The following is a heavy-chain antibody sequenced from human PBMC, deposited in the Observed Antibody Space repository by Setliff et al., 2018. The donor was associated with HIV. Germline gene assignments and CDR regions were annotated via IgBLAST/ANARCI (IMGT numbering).Heavy chain of an antibody. Sequence: PGESLKISCKGSQYTFTTYWIGWVRQMPGEDLEWMAIIYPGDSDVRYNPSFQGQVTVSVDKSINTAYLQWSSLKASDTATYYCAREHRLCSGERCVLPDYWGQGTLVTVSS. CDR3: AREHRLCSGERCVLPDY. V-gene: IGHV5-51*01. J-gene: IGHJ4*02. CDR1: QYTFTTYW. CDR2: IYPGDSDV. D-gene: IGHD2-15*01.